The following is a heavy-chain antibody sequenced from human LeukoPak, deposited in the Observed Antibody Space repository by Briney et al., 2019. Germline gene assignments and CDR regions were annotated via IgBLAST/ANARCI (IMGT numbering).Heavy chain of an antibody. CDR2: IYYSGST. CDR1: GGSLSSYY. Sequence: PSETLSLTCTVSGGSLSSYYWSWIRQPPGKGLEWIGYIYYSGSTNYNPSLKSRVTISVDTSKNQFSLKLSSVTAADTAVYYCARGSHYYDSSGIDYWGQGTLVTVSS. CDR3: ARGSHYYDSSGIDY. J-gene: IGHJ4*02. D-gene: IGHD3-22*01. V-gene: IGHV4-59*01.